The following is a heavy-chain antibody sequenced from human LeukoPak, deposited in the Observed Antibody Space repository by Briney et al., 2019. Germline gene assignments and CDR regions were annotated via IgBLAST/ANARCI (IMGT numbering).Heavy chain of an antibody. CDR3: ARGIKDTMVRGVILWFG. CDR1: GGSISSYY. V-gene: IGHV4-59*01. CDR2: IYYSGST. D-gene: IGHD3-10*01. Sequence: PSETLSLTCTVSGGSISSYYWSWIRQPPGKGLEWIGYIYYSGSTNYNPSLKSRVTISVDTSKNQFSLKLSSVTAADTAVYYCARGIKDTMVRGVILWFGWGQGTLVTVSS. J-gene: IGHJ4*02.